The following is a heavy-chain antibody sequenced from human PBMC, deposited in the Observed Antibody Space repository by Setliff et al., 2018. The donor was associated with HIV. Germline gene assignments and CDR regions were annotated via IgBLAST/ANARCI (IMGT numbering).Heavy chain of an antibody. CDR1: GFTVSSNY. CDR3: ARELYREWDY. Sequence: GSLRLSCAASGFTVSSNYMSWVRQAPGKGLEWVSVIYGGGTTHYADSVKGRFTISRDNSKNTVYLQMYSLRVEDTAVYYCARELYREWDYWGQGTLVTVSS. D-gene: IGHD3-10*01. J-gene: IGHJ4*02. V-gene: IGHV3-66*02. CDR2: IYGGGTT.